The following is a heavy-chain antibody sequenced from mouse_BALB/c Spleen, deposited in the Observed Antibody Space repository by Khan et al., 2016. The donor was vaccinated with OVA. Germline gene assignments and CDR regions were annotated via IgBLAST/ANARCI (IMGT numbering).Heavy chain of an antibody. CDR3: ARVGYNGTMDC. V-gene: IGHV9-3-1*01. CDR1: GFTFTNYG. CDR2: INTYTGEP. Sequence: QIQLVQSGPELKKPGETVQISCKASGFTFTNYGMNWVKQAPGKGLKWMGWINTYTGEPNFADDFKDRFAFSLETSASTAYLKFNSLKNEETATYFCARVGYNGTMDCWGQGTSVTVSS. D-gene: IGHD2-14*01. J-gene: IGHJ4*01.